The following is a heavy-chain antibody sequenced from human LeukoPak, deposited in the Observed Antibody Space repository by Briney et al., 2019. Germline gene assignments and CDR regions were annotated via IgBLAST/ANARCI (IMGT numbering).Heavy chain of an antibody. CDR1: GGSISSYY. V-gene: IGHV4-4*07. CDR3: ARDSEGLLWFGELLYLDY. J-gene: IGHJ4*02. D-gene: IGHD3-10*01. CDR2: IYTSGST. Sequence: SETLSLTCTVSGGSISSYYWSWIRQPAGKGLEWIGRIYTSGSTNYNPSLKSRVTMSVDTSKNQFSLQLNSVTPEDTAVYYCARDSEGLLWFGELLYLDYWGQGTLVTVSS.